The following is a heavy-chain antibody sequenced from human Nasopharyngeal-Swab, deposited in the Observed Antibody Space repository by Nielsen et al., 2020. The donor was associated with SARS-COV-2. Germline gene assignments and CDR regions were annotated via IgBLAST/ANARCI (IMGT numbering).Heavy chain of an antibody. V-gene: IGHV3-15*01. Sequence: VRQAPGKGLEWVGRIKSKTDGGTTDYAAPVKGRFTISRDDSKNTLYLQMNGLKTEDTAVYYRTTDLAHCGGDCYSPYYYGMDVWGQGTTVTVSS. CDR3: TTDLAHCGGDCYSPYYYGMDV. D-gene: IGHD2-21*02. J-gene: IGHJ6*02. CDR2: IKSKTDGGTT.